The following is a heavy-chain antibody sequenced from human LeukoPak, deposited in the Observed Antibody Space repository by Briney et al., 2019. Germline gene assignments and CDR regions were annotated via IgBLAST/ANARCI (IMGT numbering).Heavy chain of an antibody. J-gene: IGHJ4*02. Sequence: AGGSLRLSCAASGFTFSDYDMQWVRQATGKGLEWVSVIGTAGDTYYTGSVKGRFTISRENAKNSLYLQMNSLRAGDTAVYYCARVAKERVGGVYYFDYWGQGTLVTVSS. CDR3: ARVAKERVGGVYYFDY. CDR2: IGTAGDT. V-gene: IGHV3-13*01. CDR1: GFTFSDYD. D-gene: IGHD1-1*01.